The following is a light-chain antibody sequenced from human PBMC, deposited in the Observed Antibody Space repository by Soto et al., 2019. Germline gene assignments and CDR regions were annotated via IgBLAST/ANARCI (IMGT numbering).Light chain of an antibody. J-gene: IGKJ5*01. Sequence: DIQLTQSPSFLSASVGDRVTITCRASQGINSYLAWYQQKPGKVPKLLFYAASTLQSGVPSRVSGSGYVTEFTLTISSRQPEDVATYYCLQINSNPITFGQGTRLEI. V-gene: IGKV1-9*01. CDR1: QGINSY. CDR2: AAS. CDR3: LQINSNPIT.